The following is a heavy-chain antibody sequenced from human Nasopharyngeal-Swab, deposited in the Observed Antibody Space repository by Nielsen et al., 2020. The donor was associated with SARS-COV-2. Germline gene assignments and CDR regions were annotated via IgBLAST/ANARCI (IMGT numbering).Heavy chain of an antibody. Sequence: GESLKISCAASGFTFSSYWMSWVRQAPGKGLEWVANIKQDGSEKYYVDSVKGRFTISRDNAKNSLYLQMNSLRAEDTAVYYCARVFDGTIAAAYPYYYYYYGMDVWGQGTTVTVSS. J-gene: IGHJ6*02. CDR2: IKQDGSEK. CDR3: ARVFDGTIAAAYPYYYYYYGMDV. CDR1: GFTFSSYW. V-gene: IGHV3-7*02. D-gene: IGHD6-13*01.